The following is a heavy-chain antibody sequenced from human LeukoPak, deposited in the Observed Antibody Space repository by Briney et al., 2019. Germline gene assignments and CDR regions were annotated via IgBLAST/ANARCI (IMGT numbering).Heavy chain of an antibody. CDR1: EFTFSSHA. CDR3: AKGPDSSGYYSLDY. Sequence: GGSLRLSCVASEFTFSSHAMSWVRQAPGKGLEWVSSVSSSGGSTYYADSVQGRFTISRDNSKNTLYLQMNSLRAEDTAVYYCAKGPDSSGYYSLDYWGQGTLVTVSS. V-gene: IGHV3-23*01. D-gene: IGHD3-22*01. CDR2: VSSSGGST. J-gene: IGHJ4*02.